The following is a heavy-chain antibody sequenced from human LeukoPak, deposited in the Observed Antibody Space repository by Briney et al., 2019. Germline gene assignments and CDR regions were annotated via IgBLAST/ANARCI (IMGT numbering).Heavy chain of an antibody. Sequence: SETLSLTCAVYGGSFSGYYWSWIRQPPGKGLEWIGEINHSGSTNYNPSLKSRVTISVDTSKNQFSLKLSSVTAADTAVYYCARALGRTYSSSWYYWFDPWGQGTLVTVSS. V-gene: IGHV4-34*01. CDR1: GGSFSGYY. J-gene: IGHJ5*02. D-gene: IGHD6-13*01. CDR3: ARALGRTYSSSWYYWFDP. CDR2: INHSGST.